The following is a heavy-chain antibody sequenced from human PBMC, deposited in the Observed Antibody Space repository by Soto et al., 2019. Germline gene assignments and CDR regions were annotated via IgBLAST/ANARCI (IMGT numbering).Heavy chain of an antibody. D-gene: IGHD2-15*01. CDR3: TRGWQFSLDY. V-gene: IGHV3-74*01. J-gene: IGHJ4*02. Sequence: EVQLVESGGGLVQPGGSLRLSCAASGFTFRSCWMHWVRQAPGKGLVWVSRINSDGGTTAYADSVKGRITISRDNAKNTLYLQMNSQRAEDTAVYYCTRGWQFSLDYWGQGTLVTVSS. CDR2: INSDGGTT. CDR1: GFTFRSCW.